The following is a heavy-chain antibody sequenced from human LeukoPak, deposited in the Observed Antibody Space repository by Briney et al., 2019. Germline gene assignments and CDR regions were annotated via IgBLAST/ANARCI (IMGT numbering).Heavy chain of an antibody. J-gene: IGHJ6*02. D-gene: IGHD6-13*01. CDR3: ASRYSSSYALYYYYGMDV. V-gene: IGHV4-39*01. Sequence: SETLCLTCTVSGGSISSSSYYWGWIRQPPGKGLEWIGSIYYSGSTYYNPSLKSRVTISVDTSKNQFSLKLSSVTAADTAVYYCASRYSSSYALYYYYGMDVWGQGTTVTVSS. CDR1: GGSISSSSYY. CDR2: IYYSGST.